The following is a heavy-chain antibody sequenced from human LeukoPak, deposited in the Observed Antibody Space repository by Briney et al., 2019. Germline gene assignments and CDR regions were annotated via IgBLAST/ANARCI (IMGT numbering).Heavy chain of an antibody. Sequence: ASVKVSCKASGYTFTSYYMHWVRQAPGQGLEWMGIINPSGGSTSYAQKFQGRVTMTRNTYTSTVYMELSGLRSEDTAVYYCARDWSGYGFDYWGQGTLVTVSS. D-gene: IGHD5-12*01. CDR1: GYTFTSYY. V-gene: IGHV1-46*01. CDR2: INPSGGST. CDR3: ARDWSGYGFDY. J-gene: IGHJ4*02.